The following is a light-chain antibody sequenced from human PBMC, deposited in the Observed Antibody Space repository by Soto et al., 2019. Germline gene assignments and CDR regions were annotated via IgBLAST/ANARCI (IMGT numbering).Light chain of an antibody. CDR1: QSVISW. J-gene: IGKJ3*01. Sequence: DIQMTQSPYTLSASVGDRVTITCRASQSVISWVAWYQQKPGKAPKLLISDASTLDTGVPSRFSGSGSETEFTLTISSLQPDDFATYYCQQYHTFFSFGPGTKVDVK. CDR3: QQYHTFFS. CDR2: DAS. V-gene: IGKV1-5*01.